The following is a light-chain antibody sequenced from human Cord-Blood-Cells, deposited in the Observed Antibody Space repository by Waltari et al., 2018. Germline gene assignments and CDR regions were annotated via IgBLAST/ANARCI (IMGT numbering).Light chain of an antibody. CDR1: SGHSSYI. CDR3: ETWDSNTRV. CDR2: LEGSGSY. V-gene: IGLV4-60*03. Sequence: QPVLTQSSSASASLGSSVKLTCTLSSGHSSYIIAWHQQQPGKAPRYLMKLEGSGSYNKGSGVPDRFSGSSSGADRYLPISNLQSEDEADYYCETWDSNTRVFGGGTNLTVL. J-gene: IGLJ3*02.